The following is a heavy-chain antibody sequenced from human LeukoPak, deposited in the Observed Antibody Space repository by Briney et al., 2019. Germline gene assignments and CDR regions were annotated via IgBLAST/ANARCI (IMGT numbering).Heavy chain of an antibody. D-gene: IGHD3-10*02. J-gene: IGHJ4*02. V-gene: IGHV1-2*02. CDR1: GYTFTGYY. CDR3: ARPYVEVEPNLFDY. Sequence: ASVKVSCKASGYTFTGYYMHWVRQAPGQGLEWMGWINPNSGGTNYAQKFQGRVTMTRDTSISTAYMELSSLRSDDTAVYYCARPYVEVEPNLFDYWGQGTLVTVSS. CDR2: INPNSGGT.